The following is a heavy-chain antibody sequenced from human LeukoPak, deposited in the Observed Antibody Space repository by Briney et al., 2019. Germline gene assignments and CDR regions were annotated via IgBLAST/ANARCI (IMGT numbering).Heavy chain of an antibody. CDR1: GFRFNTYW. V-gene: IGHV3-7*03. D-gene: IGHD3-3*01. CDR2: IKQDGNEK. Sequence: GGSLRLSCAASGFRFNTYWMSWVRQAPGKGLEWVANIKQDGNEKYYADSLKGRFTISRDNSKNTVLLQMHSLTAEDTAVYYCAKPFGFLEWLYGGYFDSWGQGTLVTVSS. CDR3: AKPFGFLEWLYGGYFDS. J-gene: IGHJ4*02.